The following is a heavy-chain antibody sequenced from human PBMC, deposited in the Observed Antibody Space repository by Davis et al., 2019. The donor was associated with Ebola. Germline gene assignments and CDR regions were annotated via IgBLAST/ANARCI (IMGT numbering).Heavy chain of an antibody. Sequence: GGSLRLSCAGSGFSFSSCSMNWVRQAPGKGLEWVSSISSSSTSRYYVDSVKGRFTISRDNAKNSLYLQMNSLRVEDTAVYYCARGGRWYDIMTEAAVMDVWGKGTTVTVSS. V-gene: IGHV3-21*06. J-gene: IGHJ6*03. D-gene: IGHD3-9*01. CDR3: ARGGRWYDIMTEAAVMDV. CDR2: ISSSSTSR. CDR1: GFSFSSCS.